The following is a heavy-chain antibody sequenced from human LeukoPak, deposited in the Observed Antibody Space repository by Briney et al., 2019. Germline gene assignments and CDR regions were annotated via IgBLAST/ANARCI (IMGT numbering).Heavy chain of an antibody. CDR2: ISSSGSTI. V-gene: IGHV3-48*03. CDR1: GFTFISYE. D-gene: IGHD3-22*01. J-gene: IGHJ3*02. CDR3: ASPHYYDSSGYYPDAFDI. Sequence: GSLSLSCAASGFTFISYEMNWVRQAPGKGLEWVSYISSSGSTIYYADSVKGRSTISRDNAKNSLYLQMNSLRAEDTAVYYCASPHYYDSSGYYPDAFDIWGQGTMVTVSS.